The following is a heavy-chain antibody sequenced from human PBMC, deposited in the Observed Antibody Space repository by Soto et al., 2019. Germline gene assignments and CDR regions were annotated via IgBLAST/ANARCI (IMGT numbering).Heavy chain of an antibody. D-gene: IGHD5-12*01. Sequence: EVQLLESGGGLVQPGGSLRLSCAASGFTFSNYAMNWVRQAPGKGLEWVSTISSSSGSTYYADSVKGRFTIARDNSKNFLYLQMNSLRGDDTAVYYCAKVGSERYSGPHSDSWGQGTLVTISS. CDR3: AKVGSERYSGPHSDS. CDR2: ISSSSGST. V-gene: IGHV3-23*01. J-gene: IGHJ4*02. CDR1: GFTFSNYA.